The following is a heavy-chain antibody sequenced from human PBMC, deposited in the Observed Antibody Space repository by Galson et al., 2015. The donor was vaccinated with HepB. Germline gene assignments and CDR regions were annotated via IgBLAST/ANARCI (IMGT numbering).Heavy chain of an antibody. J-gene: IGHJ3*02. V-gene: IGHV3-30-3*01. D-gene: IGHD1-26*01. CDR1: RFTFSSFA. CDR2: ISYDGSNK. CDR3: ARDLPLYGSGSYPDAFHI. Sequence: SLRLSCAASRFTFSSFAMHWVRQAPGKGLEWVAVISYDGSNKYYADSVKGRFTISRDNSKNTLSLQMNSLRAEDTAVYYCARDLPLYGSGSYPDAFHIWGQGTMVTVSS.